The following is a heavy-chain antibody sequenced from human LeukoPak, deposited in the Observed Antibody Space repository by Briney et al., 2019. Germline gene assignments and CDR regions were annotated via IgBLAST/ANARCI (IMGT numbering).Heavy chain of an antibody. Sequence: TSETLSLTCTVSGGSISSDYWSWIRQPPGMGLEWIGYIYYRGSTNYNPSLKSRVTISVDTSKNQFSLKLSSVTAADTAVYYCARLSGYSSGHYYSDYWGQGTLVTVSS. CDR2: IYYRGST. V-gene: IGHV4-59*01. CDR3: ARLSGYSSGHYYSDY. J-gene: IGHJ4*02. D-gene: IGHD3-22*01. CDR1: GGSISSDY.